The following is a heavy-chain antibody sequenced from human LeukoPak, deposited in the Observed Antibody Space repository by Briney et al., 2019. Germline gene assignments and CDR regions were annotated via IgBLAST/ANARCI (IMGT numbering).Heavy chain of an antibody. CDR1: GFTLSSYG. J-gene: IGHJ6*02. Sequence: GRSLRLSCAASGFTLSSYGMHWVRQAPGKGLEWVAVIWYDGSNKYYADSVKGRFTISRDNSKNTLYLQMNSLRAEDTAVYYCERDGDSSSWYNPPDYYYYGMDVWGQGTTVTVSS. CDR2: IWYDGSNK. D-gene: IGHD6-13*01. V-gene: IGHV3-33*01. CDR3: ERDGDSSSWYNPPDYYYYGMDV.